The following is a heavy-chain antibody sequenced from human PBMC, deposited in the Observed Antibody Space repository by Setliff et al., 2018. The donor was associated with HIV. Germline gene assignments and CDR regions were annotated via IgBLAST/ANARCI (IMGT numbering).Heavy chain of an antibody. V-gene: IGHV5-51*01. D-gene: IGHD6-13*01. J-gene: IGHJ3*02. CDR3: ARGYSSSWYCDAFDI. CDR2: IYPGDSDT. Sequence: PGESLKISCKGSGYSFTSYWIGWVRQMPGKGLEWMGIIYPGDSDTRYSPSFQGQVTISADKSISTAYLQWSSLKASDTAMYYSARGYSSSWYCDAFDIWGQGTMVTVSS. CDR1: GYSFTSYW.